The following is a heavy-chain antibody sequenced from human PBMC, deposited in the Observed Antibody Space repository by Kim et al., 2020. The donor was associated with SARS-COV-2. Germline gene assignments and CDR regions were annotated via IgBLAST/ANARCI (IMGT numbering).Heavy chain of an antibody. CDR3: AKVLQPRVTGTTYNFDY. V-gene: IGHV3-23*01. CDR2: TSGNGGST. CDR1: GFTFSNYA. D-gene: IGHD1-7*01. Sequence: EGSLRLSCAASGFTFSNYAMSWVRQAPGKGLEWVSGTSGNGGSTYYADSVKGRFTISRDNSKNTLYLQMNSLRAEDTAVYYCAKVLQPRVTGTTYNFDYWGQGTLVTVSS. J-gene: IGHJ4*02.